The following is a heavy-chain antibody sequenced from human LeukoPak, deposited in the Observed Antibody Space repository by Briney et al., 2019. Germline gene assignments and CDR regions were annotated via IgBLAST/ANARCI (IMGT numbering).Heavy chain of an antibody. V-gene: IGHV1-69*06. CDR3: ARDLRSSGIAARHDFDP. J-gene: IGHJ5*02. D-gene: IGHD6-6*01. CDR1: GGTFSSYA. Sequence: GASVKVSCKASGGTFSSYAISWVRQAPAQGLEWMGGIIPIFGTANYAQKFQGRVTITADKSTSTAYMELSSLRSEDTAVYYCARDLRSSGIAARHDFDPWGQGTLVTVSS. CDR2: IIPIFGTA.